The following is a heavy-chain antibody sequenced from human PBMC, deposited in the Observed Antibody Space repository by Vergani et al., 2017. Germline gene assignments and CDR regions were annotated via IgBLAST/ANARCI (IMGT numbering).Heavy chain of an antibody. CDR3: TTLYYYDSSGYYYAQFDY. V-gene: IGHV3-15*01. J-gene: IGHJ4*02. D-gene: IGHD3-22*01. CDR2: IKSKTDGGTT. Sequence: EVQLVESGGGLVKPGVSLRLSCAASGFTFSNDWMSWVRQAPGKGLEWVGRIKSKTDGGTTDYAAPVKGRFTISRDDSKNTLYMQMNSLKTEDTAVYYCTTLYYYDSSGYYYAQFDYWGQGTLVTVSS. CDR1: GFTFSNDW.